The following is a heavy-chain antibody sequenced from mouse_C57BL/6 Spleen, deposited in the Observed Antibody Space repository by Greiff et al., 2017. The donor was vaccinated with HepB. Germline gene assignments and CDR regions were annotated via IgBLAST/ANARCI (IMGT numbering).Heavy chain of an antibody. V-gene: IGHV5-9-1*02. D-gene: IGHD3-2*02. CDR2: ISSGGDYI. CDR1: GFTFSSYA. Sequence: EVKLQESGEGLVKPGGSLKLSCAASGFTFSSYAMSWVRQTPEKRLEWVAYISSGGDYIYYADTVKGRFTISRDNARNTLYLQMSSLKSEDTAMYYCTRVGSSGYPDYWGQGTTLTVSS. CDR3: TRVGSSGYPDY. J-gene: IGHJ2*01.